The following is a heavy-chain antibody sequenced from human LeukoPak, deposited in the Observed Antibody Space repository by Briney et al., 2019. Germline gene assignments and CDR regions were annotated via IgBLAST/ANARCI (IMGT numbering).Heavy chain of an antibody. CDR1: GGSVRNYY. V-gene: IGHV4-59*02. J-gene: IGHJ3*02. CDR2: VYYSGSS. CDR3: ARGAYASAWYAFDI. D-gene: IGHD6-19*01. Sequence: SETLSLTCSVSGGSVRNYYWNWIRQPPGKGLEWIGYVYYSGSSNSDPSLKSRVTMFVDTSKNQLSLRLSSVSALDTAVYYCARGAYASAWYAFDIWGPGTGVSVTS.